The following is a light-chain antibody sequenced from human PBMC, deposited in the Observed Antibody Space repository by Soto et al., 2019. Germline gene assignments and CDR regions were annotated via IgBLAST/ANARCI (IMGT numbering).Light chain of an antibody. Sequence: AVLTQPPSASETPGQGITTYCSRSTSNIGSNYVYWYQQLPGTAPKLLIYRNNQRPSGVPDRFSGSKSGTSASLAISGLRSDDEADYFCATWDDSLNGFYVFGTGTKVTVL. CDR3: ATWDDSLNGFYV. J-gene: IGLJ1*01. V-gene: IGLV1-47*01. CDR1: TSNIGSNY. CDR2: RNN.